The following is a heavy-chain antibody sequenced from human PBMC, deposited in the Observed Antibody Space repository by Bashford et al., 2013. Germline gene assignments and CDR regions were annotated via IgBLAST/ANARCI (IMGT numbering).Heavy chain of an antibody. V-gene: IGHV3-64*01. CDR3: ARDNQYYDFSSGNFDY. Sequence: VRQAPGKGLEYVSTISSDGGSTYYANSVKGRFTISRDNSKNTVYLQMGGLRVEDMAVYYCARDNQYYDFSSGNFDYWGQGTLVTVSS. D-gene: IGHD3-3*01. CDR2: ISSDGGST. J-gene: IGHJ4*02.